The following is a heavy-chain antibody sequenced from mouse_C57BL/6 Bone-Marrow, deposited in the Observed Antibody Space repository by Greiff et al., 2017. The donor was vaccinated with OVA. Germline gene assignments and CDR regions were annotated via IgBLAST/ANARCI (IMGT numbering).Heavy chain of an antibody. V-gene: IGHV1-82*01. CDR3: ARGNYYGSSWFAY. CDR2: IYPGDGDT. D-gene: IGHD1-1*01. Sequence: VKLMESGPELVKPGASVKISCKASGFAFSSSWMNWVKQRPGKGLEWIGRIYPGDGDTNYNGKFKGKATLTADKSSSTAYMQLSSLTSEDSAVYFCARGNYYGSSWFAYWGQGTLVTVSA. CDR1: GFAFSSSW. J-gene: IGHJ3*01.